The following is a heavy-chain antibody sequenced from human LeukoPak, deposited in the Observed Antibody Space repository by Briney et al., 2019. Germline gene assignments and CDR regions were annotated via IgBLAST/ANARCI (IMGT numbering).Heavy chain of an antibody. CDR3: ARVDIVVVVASYFDY. CDR2: ISAYNGNT. Sequence: ASVKVPCKASGYTFTSYCISWVRQAPGQGLEWIVWISAYNGNTNYAQKLQGRVTMTTDTSTSTAYMELRSLRSDDTAVYYCARVDIVVVVASYFDYWGQGTLVTVSS. CDR1: GYTFTSYC. J-gene: IGHJ4*02. D-gene: IGHD2-15*01. V-gene: IGHV1-18*04.